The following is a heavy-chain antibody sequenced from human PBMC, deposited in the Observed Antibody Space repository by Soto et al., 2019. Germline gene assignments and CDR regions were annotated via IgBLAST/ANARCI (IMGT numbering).Heavy chain of an antibody. CDR1: GFTFSSYA. D-gene: IGHD3-22*01. CDR3: AKDSYYYDSSGGNYYYYGMDV. J-gene: IGHJ6*02. CDR2: ISGSGGST. V-gene: IGHV3-23*01. Sequence: EVQLLESGGGLVQPGGSLRLSCAASGFTFSSYAMSWVRQAPGKGLEYVSAISGSGGSTYYADSVKGRFTISRDNSKTTLYLQMTSLRAEDTAVYYCAKDSYYYDSSGGNYYYYGMDVWGQGTTVTVSS.